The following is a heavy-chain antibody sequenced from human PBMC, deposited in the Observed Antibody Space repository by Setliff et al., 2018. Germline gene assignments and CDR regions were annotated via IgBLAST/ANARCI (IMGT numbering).Heavy chain of an antibody. J-gene: IGHJ6*03. CDR2: ILGSGDST. V-gene: IGHV3-23*01. CDR1: GFRFSIYA. Sequence: LRLSCAASGFRFSIYAMSWVRQAPGKGLEWVSSILGSGDSTSYADSVKGRFTISRDNAKNTLYLQMNSLRAEDTAVYYCARDGGLLQFLEWSRSYMDVWGKGTTVTVS. CDR3: ARDGGLLQFLEWSRSYMDV. D-gene: IGHD3-3*01.